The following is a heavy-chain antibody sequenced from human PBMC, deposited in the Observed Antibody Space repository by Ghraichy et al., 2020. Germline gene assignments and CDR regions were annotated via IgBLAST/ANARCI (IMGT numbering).Heavy chain of an antibody. V-gene: IGHV3-7*01. CDR3: ARVPYYYDSSGCYRPHYFDY. Sequence: GGSLRLSCAASGFTFSSFWMSWVRQAPGKRLEWVANMKQDGSEKYYVDSVKGRFTISRDNAKKSLYLQMNSLRAEDTAVYYCARVPYYYDSSGCYRPHYFDYWGQGTLVTVSS. CDR2: MKQDGSEK. J-gene: IGHJ4*02. CDR1: GFTFSSFW. D-gene: IGHD3-22*01.